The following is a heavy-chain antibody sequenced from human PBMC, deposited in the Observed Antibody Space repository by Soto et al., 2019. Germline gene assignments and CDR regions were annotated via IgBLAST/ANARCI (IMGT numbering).Heavy chain of an antibody. J-gene: IGHJ4*02. Sequence: QVQLVESGGGVVQPGRSLRLSCAASGFTFSSYGMHWVRQAPGKGLEWVAVIWYDGSNKYYADSVKGRFTISRDNSKNTLYLQMNSLRAEATAVYYCARDHYDFWSGYLYYFDYWGQGTLVTVSS. D-gene: IGHD3-3*01. CDR2: IWYDGSNK. V-gene: IGHV3-33*01. CDR3: ARDHYDFWSGYLYYFDY. CDR1: GFTFSSYG.